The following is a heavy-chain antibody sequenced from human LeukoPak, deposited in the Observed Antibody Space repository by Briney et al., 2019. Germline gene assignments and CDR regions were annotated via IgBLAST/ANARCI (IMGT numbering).Heavy chain of an antibody. CDR2: IYYGGST. V-gene: IGHV4-39*07. CDR1: GGSINSTSYY. D-gene: IGHD3-22*01. J-gene: IGHJ1*01. Sequence: SETLSLTCTVSGGSINSTSYYWGWIRQPPGKGLEWIGSIYYGGSTYYNPSLKSRVTILVDVDTSKNQFSLKLSSVTAADTAVYYCARGDYYYDSYYFQHWGQGTLVTVSS. CDR3: ARGDYYYDSYYFQH.